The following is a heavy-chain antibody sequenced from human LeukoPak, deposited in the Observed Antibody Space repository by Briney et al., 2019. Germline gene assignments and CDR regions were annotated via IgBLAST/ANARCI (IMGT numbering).Heavy chain of an antibody. CDR2: IRYDGSNDRTSE. V-gene: IGHV3-30*02. D-gene: IGHD6-6*01. J-gene: IGHJ5*02. CDR1: GFTFSSYG. Sequence: PGGSLRLSCAASGFTFSSYGMHWARQAPGKGLEWVAFIRYDGSNDRTSEYYADSVTGRFTISRDDSKNTLYLQMNSLRAEDTAVYYCAKLPGGSSSSQYNWFDPWGQGTLVTVSS. CDR3: AKLPGGSSSSQYNWFDP.